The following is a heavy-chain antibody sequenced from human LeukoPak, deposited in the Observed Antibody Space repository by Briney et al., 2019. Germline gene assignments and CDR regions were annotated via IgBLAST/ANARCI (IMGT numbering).Heavy chain of an antibody. CDR1: GGTFSSYA. Sequence: ASVKVSCKAFGGTFSSYAISWVRQAPGQGLEWMGGIIPIFGTANYAQKFQGRVTITADESTSTAYMELSSLRSEDTAVYYCARGKSSGYYRKGAYYFDYWGQGTLVTVSS. J-gene: IGHJ4*02. CDR2: IIPIFGTA. CDR3: ARGKSSGYYRKGAYYFDY. V-gene: IGHV1-69*13. D-gene: IGHD3-22*01.